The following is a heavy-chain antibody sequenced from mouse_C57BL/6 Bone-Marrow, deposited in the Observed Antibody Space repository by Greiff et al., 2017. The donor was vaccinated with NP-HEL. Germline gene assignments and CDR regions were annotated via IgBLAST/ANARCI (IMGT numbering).Heavy chain of an antibody. CDR2: IDPETGGT. J-gene: IGHJ2*01. Sequence: VKLVESGAELVRPGASVTLSCKASGYTFTDYEMHWVKQTPVHGLEWIGAIDPETGGTAYNQKFKGKAILTADKSSSTAYMELRSLTSENSAVYYCTRAITTVYYFDYWGQGTTLTVSS. CDR3: TRAITTVYYFDY. V-gene: IGHV1-15*01. CDR1: GYTFTDYE. D-gene: IGHD1-1*01.